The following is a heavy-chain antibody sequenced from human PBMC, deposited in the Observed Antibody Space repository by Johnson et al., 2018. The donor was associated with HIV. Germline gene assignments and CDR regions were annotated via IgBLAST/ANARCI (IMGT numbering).Heavy chain of an antibody. Sequence: VQLVESGGGVVQPGRSLRLSCAASGFIFSSYAMHWVRQAPGKGLEWVSGISWNSGSIGYADSVKGRFTISRDNAKNSLYLQMNSLRAEDTALYYCAKVNIAARSSDAFANWGLGTVVTVSS. D-gene: IGHD6-6*01. V-gene: IGHV3-9*01. CDR3: AKVNIAARSSDAFAN. CDR1: GFIFSSYA. CDR2: ISWNSGSI. J-gene: IGHJ3*02.